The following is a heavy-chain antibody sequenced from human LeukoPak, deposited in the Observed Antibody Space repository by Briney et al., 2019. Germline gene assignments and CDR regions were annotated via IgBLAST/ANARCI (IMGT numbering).Heavy chain of an antibody. CDR2: INPNSGGT. CDR1: GYTFTGYY. Sequence: ASVKVSCKASGYTFTGYYMHWVRQAPGQGLEWMGWINPNSGGTNYAQKFQGRVTMTRDTSISTAYMELSRLRSDDTAVYYCARDGIAAAGTRNWFDPWVQGTLVTVSS. J-gene: IGHJ5*02. D-gene: IGHD6-13*01. CDR3: ARDGIAAAGTRNWFDP. V-gene: IGHV1-2*02.